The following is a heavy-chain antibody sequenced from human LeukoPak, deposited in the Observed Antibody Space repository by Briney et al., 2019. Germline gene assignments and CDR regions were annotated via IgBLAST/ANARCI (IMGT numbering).Heavy chain of an antibody. CDR1: GYTLTELS. CDR3: ATGVRGVDR. Sequence: ASVKVSCKVSGYTLTELSMHWVRQAPGKGLEWMGGFDPEDGETIYAQKFQGRVTITADTSTDTAYMELSSLRSADTAVYYCATGVRGVDRWGQGTLVTVSS. CDR2: FDPEDGET. V-gene: IGHV1-24*01. D-gene: IGHD3-10*01. J-gene: IGHJ5*02.